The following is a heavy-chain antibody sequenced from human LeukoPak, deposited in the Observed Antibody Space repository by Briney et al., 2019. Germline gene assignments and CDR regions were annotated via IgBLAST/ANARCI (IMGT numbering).Heavy chain of an antibody. Sequence: GGSLRLSCAASGFTFSSYAMHWVRQAPGKGLEWVSAIGTAGDTYYPGSVKGRFTISRENAKNSLYLQMNSLRAGDTAVYYCARGSLREIPTDVFDIWGQGTMVTVSS. V-gene: IGHV3-13*04. CDR3: ARGSLREIPTDVFDI. D-gene: IGHD2-21*01. J-gene: IGHJ3*02. CDR2: IGTAGDT. CDR1: GFTFSSYA.